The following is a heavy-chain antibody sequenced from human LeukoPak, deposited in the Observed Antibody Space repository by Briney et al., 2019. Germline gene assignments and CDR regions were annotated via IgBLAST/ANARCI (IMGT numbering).Heavy chain of an antibody. CDR2: FDPEQGKT. Sequence: ASVKVSCKVSGYSLTELSMHWVRQAPGQGLEWMGGFDPEQGKTIYAQKFQDRVTLTEDTSRDTVYMDLTSLTYEDTAVYYCATEGRGANYWYFDLWGRGTLVTVSS. D-gene: IGHD3-10*01. CDR3: ATEGRGANYWYFDL. V-gene: IGHV1-24*01. J-gene: IGHJ2*01. CDR1: GYSLTELS.